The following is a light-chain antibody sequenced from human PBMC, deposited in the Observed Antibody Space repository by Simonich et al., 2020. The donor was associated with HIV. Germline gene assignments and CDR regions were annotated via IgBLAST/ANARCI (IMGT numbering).Light chain of an antibody. Sequence: EIVLTQSPDTLSLSPGERATLSCRASQSVSSYFAWYQQKPGQAPRLLIYDASNRATGIPARFSGSGSGTDFTLTISSLQPEDFAAYYCQQYYSTPTFGGGTKVEIK. CDR2: DAS. CDR1: QSVSSY. J-gene: IGKJ4*01. V-gene: IGKV3-11*01. CDR3: QQYYSTPT.